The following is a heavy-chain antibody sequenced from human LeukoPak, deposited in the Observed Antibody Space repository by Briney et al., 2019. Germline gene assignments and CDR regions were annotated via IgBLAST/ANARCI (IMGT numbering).Heavy chain of an antibody. V-gene: IGHV3-73*01. D-gene: IGHD1-26*01. CDR2: IRSKANSYAT. CDR3: TAWDPSGTADY. J-gene: IGHJ4*02. CDR1: GFTFSGSA. Sequence: PGGSLRLSCAASGFTFSGSAMHWVRQASGKGLEWVGRIRSKANSYATAYAASVKGRFTISRDDSKNTAYLQMNSLKTEDTAVYYCTAWDPSGTADYWGQGTLVTVSS.